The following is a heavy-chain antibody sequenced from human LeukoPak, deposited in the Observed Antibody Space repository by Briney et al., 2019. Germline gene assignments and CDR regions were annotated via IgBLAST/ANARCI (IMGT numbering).Heavy chain of an antibody. Sequence: GGSLRLSCAASGFTFSSYAMHWVRQAPGKGLEWVAVIPYDGSNKYYTDSVKGRFTISRDNSKNTLYLQMNSLRAEDTAVYYCARSGGDGYNSFDYWGQGTLVTVSS. J-gene: IGHJ4*02. CDR2: IPYDGSNK. D-gene: IGHD5-24*01. V-gene: IGHV3-30-3*01. CDR1: GFTFSSYA. CDR3: ARSGGDGYNSFDY.